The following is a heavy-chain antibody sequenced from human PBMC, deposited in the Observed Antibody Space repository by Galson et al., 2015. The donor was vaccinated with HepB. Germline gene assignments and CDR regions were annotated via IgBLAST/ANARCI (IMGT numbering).Heavy chain of an antibody. J-gene: IGHJ5*02. V-gene: IGHV3-7*03. CDR2: LKYDGSER. CDR1: GFTLSSFW. Sequence: SLRLSCAASGFTLSSFWMSWVRQAPGKGLEWVAILKYDGSERYYVDSVKGRFTISRDNAKNSLYLQMNSPRAEDTAVYYCAREEGSWGQGTLVTVSS. CDR3: AREEGS.